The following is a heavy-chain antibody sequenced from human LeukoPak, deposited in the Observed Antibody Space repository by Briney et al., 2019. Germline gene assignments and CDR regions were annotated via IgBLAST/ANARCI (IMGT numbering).Heavy chain of an antibody. CDR1: GGSFGGYY. D-gene: IGHD3-10*01. Sequence: SETLSLTCAVYGGSFGGYYWSWIRQPPGKGLEWIGEINHSGSTNYNPSLKSRVTISVDTSKNQFSLKLSSVTAADTAVYYCARGRGRYYYGSGSYNWFDPWGQGTLVTVSS. V-gene: IGHV4-34*01. CDR3: ARGRGRYYYGSGSYNWFDP. J-gene: IGHJ5*02. CDR2: INHSGST.